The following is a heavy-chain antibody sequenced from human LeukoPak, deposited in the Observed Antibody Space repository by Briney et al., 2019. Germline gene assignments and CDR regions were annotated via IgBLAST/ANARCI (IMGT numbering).Heavy chain of an antibody. D-gene: IGHD3-16*02. J-gene: IGHJ4*02. Sequence: GESLKISCKGSGYSFTSYWIGWVRQMPGKGLEWMGIIYPGDSDPRYSPSFQGQVTISADKSISTAYLQWSSLKASDTAMYYCARCDYVWGSYRPGFDYWGQGTLVTVSS. CDR3: ARCDYVWGSYRPGFDY. V-gene: IGHV5-51*01. CDR2: IYPGDSDP. CDR1: GYSFTSYW.